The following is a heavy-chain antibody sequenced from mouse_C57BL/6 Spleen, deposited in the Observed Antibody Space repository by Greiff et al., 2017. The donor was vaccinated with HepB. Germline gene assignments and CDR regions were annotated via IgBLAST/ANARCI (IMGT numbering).Heavy chain of an antibody. CDR3: ARSGHFAY. CDR2: IYPGDGDT. Sequence: QVQLQQSGPELVKPGASVKISCKASGYAFSSSWMNWVKQRPGKGLEWIGRIYPGDGDTNYNGKFKGKATLTVDTSSSTAYMQLSSLTSEDSAVYFCARSGHFAYWGQGTLVTVSA. CDR1: GYAFSSSW. J-gene: IGHJ3*01. V-gene: IGHV1-82*01.